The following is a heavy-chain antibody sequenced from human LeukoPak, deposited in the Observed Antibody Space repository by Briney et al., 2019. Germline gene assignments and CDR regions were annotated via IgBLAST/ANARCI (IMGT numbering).Heavy chain of an antibody. CDR3: ARSNSYGYVRTMDV. CDR2: ISGSGDTT. D-gene: IGHD5-18*01. V-gene: IGHV3-23*01. CDR1: GFTFSAYA. J-gene: IGHJ6*02. Sequence: GGSLRLSCAASGFTFSAYAMSWVRQAPGKGLEWASAISGSGDTTNSADSVRGRFTISRDNSKNMLYLHMNSLRAEDTAVYYCARSNSYGYVRTMDVWGQGTTVTVSS.